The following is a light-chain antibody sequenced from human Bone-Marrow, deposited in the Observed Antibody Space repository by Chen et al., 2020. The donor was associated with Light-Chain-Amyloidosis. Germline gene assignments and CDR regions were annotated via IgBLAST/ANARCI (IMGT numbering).Light chain of an antibody. Sequence: EVVMTQSQATLSVSPGERATLSCRASQSVGGDVAWYQQKPGQAPRLLIYGASTRATGIPVRFSGSGYRTEFTLTISSLQSEDVAVYYCQEYNNWALTLGGGTKVEIK. CDR1: QSVGGD. CDR2: GAS. J-gene: IGKJ4*01. CDR3: QEYNNWALT. V-gene: IGKV3-15*01.